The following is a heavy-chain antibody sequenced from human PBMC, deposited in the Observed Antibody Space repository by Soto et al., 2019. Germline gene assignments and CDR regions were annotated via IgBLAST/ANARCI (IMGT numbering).Heavy chain of an antibody. V-gene: IGHV3-48*03. D-gene: IGHD1-7*01. CDR3: ARDSNRGDWNYPFDP. CDR2: ISSSGSTI. Sequence: PGGSLRLSCAASGFTFSSYEMNWVRQAPGKGLEWVSYISSSGSTIYYADSVKGRFTISRDNAKNSLYLQMNSLRAEDTAVYYCARDSNRGDWNYPFDPWGQGTLVTVSS. J-gene: IGHJ5*02. CDR1: GFTFSSYE.